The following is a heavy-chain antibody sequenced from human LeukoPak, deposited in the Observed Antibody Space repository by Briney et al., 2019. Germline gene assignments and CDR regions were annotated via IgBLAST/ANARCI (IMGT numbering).Heavy chain of an antibody. J-gene: IGHJ6*03. V-gene: IGHV1-69*01. CDR3: TRGPSRGSPNNYYYYMDV. D-gene: IGHD1-26*01. Sequence: GSSVKVSCKASGGTFSSYAISWVRQAPGQGLEWMGGIIPIFGTANYAQKFQGRVTITADESTSTAYMELSSLRSEDTAVYYCTRGPSRGSPNNYYYYMDVWGKGTTVTVSS. CDR1: GGTFSSYA. CDR2: IIPIFGTA.